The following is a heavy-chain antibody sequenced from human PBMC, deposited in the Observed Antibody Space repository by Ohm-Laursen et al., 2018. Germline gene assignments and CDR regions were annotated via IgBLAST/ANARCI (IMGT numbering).Heavy chain of an antibody. V-gene: IGHV4-39*01. J-gene: IGHJ3*01. CDR2: IYYSGST. D-gene: IGHD3-3*01. CDR1: GGSFSSSSYY. CDR3: ARAFWNGYNDAFDV. Sequence: SQTLSLTWTVSGGSFSSSSYYWGWIRQPPGKGLEWIGNIYYSGSTYYNPSLRSRVSISIHTSQNQFFLKLSSVTATDTAVYYCARAFWNGYNDAFDVWGQGTMVTVSS.